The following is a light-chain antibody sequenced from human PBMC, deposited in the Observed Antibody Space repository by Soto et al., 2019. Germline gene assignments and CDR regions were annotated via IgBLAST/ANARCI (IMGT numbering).Light chain of an antibody. V-gene: IGKV3-20*01. CDR2: GAS. CDR3: HQYDGASHT. J-gene: IGKJ2*01. Sequence: ERATLSYGASQSVSNNYLAWYQQKPGQAPRLFIFGASIRSTVIPDTLSCSGSGTEITLTISSLEPEYCAVFDCHQYDGASHTFGQGTKVDIK. CDR1: QSVSNNY.